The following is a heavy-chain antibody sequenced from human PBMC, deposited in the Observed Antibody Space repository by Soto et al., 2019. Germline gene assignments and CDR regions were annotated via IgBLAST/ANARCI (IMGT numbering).Heavy chain of an antibody. V-gene: IGHV3-7*01. CDR3: ARIGYSSSSFDY. Sequence: GGSLRLSCAASGFTFNNYGIHWVRQAPGKGLEWVANIKQDGSEKHSVDSLKGRFAISRDNAKNSVYLQLNSLRAEDTAVYYCARIGYSSSSFDYWGQGTLVTVS. CDR2: IKQDGSEK. J-gene: IGHJ4*02. CDR1: GFTFNNYG. D-gene: IGHD6-6*01.